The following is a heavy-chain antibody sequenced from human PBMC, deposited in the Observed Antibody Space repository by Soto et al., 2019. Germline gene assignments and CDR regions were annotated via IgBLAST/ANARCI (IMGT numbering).Heavy chain of an antibody. CDR3: AHRPYYYDSSGYSYDY. V-gene: IGHV2-5*01. Sequence: ESGPTLVNPTQTLTLTCTFSGFSLSTSGVGVGWIRQPPGKALEWLALIYWNDDKRYSPSLKSRLTITKDTSKNQVVLTMTNMDPVDTATYYCAHRPYYYDSSGYSYDYWGQGTLVTVSS. D-gene: IGHD3-22*01. CDR1: GFSLSTSGVG. CDR2: IYWNDDK. J-gene: IGHJ4*02.